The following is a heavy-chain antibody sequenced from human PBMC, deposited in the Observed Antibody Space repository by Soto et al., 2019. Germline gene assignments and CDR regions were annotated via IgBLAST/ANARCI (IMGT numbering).Heavy chain of an antibody. D-gene: IGHD5-18*01. CDR1: GYSLTGYY. CDR2: INPNSGST. Sequence: GASVKVSCTDSGYSLTGYYMHWVRQAPGQGLEWMGWINPNSGSTNYAQKLQGRVTMTPDTSTSTAYMELRRLRSDATALYFCARVPRLGYSYGFLAYWRQGTLVPVSS. V-gene: IGHV1-2*02. CDR3: ARVPRLGYSYGFLAY. J-gene: IGHJ4*02.